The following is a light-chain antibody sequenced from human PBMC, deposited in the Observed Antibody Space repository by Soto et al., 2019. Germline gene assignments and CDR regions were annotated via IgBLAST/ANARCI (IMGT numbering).Light chain of an antibody. CDR2: AAT. CDR1: QTVSNNN. V-gene: IGKV3-20*01. J-gene: IGKJ2*02. CDR3: LLYGSSSCT. Sequence: EIVLTQSPGTLSLSPGERATLSCRANQTVSNNNLAWYQQKPGQAPRLLISAATSRTSCSPDRFNGSGSWTDFTLTIRQLDPQDFAVYYCLLYGSSSCTFGQVSRLDIE.